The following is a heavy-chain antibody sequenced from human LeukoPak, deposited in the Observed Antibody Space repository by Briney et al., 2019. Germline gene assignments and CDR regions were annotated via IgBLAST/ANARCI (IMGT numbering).Heavy chain of an antibody. CDR2: IGVGGGDT. CDR1: GFAFSSHA. J-gene: IGHJ4*02. V-gene: IGHV3-23*01. D-gene: IGHD3-22*01. CDR3: AKELYYYDSSGSFDY. Sequence: GGSLRLSCAASGFAFSSHAMGWVRQAPGKGLEWVSGIGVGGGDTYYADSVKGRFTISRYNSKNTLYLQMNSLRAEDTAVYYCAKELYYYDSSGSFDYWGQGTLVAVSS.